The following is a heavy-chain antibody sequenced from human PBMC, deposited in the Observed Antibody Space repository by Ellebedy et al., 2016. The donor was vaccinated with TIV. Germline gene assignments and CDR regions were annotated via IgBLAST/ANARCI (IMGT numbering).Heavy chain of an antibody. CDR3: SRSDRAAAVTSGTFNI. Sequence: SETLSLTCTVSGDSISSYYWSWIRQPAGKGLEWIGRLYTRGTTIYNPSLHGRVTMSVDTSKRQFSLELNSVTAADTAVYYCSRSDRAAAVTSGTFNIWGQGTMVIVSS. J-gene: IGHJ3*02. CDR1: GDSISSYY. V-gene: IGHV4-4*07. D-gene: IGHD6-13*01. CDR2: LYTRGTT.